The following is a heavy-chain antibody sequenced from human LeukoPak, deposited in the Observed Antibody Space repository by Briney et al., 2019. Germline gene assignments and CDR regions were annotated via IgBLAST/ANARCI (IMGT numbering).Heavy chain of an antibody. J-gene: IGHJ2*01. CDR2: IYTRGST. D-gene: IGHD6-13*01. CDR3: ARVSSSWYQDWYFDL. CDR1: GGSISSYD. V-gene: IGHV4-4*07. Sequence: PSETLSLTCTVSGGSISSYDWSWIRQPAGKRLEWIGRIYTRGSTNYNPSLKSRVIMSVDTSKNRFSLKLSSVTAADTAVYYCARVSSSWYQDWYFDLWGRGTLVTVSS.